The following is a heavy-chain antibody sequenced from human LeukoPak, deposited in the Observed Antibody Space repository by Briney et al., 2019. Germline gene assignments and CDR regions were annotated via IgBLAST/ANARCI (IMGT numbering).Heavy chain of an antibody. CDR1: GGSISSYY. CDR2: IYTSGST. J-gene: IGHJ4*02. CDR3: ARVDSGGSIDY. D-gene: IGHD2-15*01. V-gene: IGHV4-4*07. Sequence: SETLSLTCTVSGGSISSYYWSWVRQPAGKGLEWVGRIYTSGSTNYNPSLKRRVTMSVHTSKNQFSLKLSSVTAADTAVYYCARVDSGGSIDYWGQGTLVTVSS.